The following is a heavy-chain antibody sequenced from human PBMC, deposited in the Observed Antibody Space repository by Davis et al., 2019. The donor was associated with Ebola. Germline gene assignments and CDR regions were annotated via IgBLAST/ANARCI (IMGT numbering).Heavy chain of an antibody. CDR1: GYTFSNFD. CDR2: MNPNSGNT. Sequence: ASVKVSCKASGYTFSNFDINWVRQAAGQGLEWMGWMNPNSGNTGYAQKFQGRVTMTRDISTNTAYMELSSLTSEDTAIYYCARMQVRGVIVPWGQGTLVTVSS. J-gene: IGHJ5*02. CDR3: ARMQVRGVIVP. V-gene: IGHV1-8*01. D-gene: IGHD3-10*01.